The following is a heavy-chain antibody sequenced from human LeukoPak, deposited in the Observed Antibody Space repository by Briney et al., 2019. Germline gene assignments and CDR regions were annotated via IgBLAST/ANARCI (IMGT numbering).Heavy chain of an antibody. Sequence: SETLSLTCAVYGGSFRAYYWNWIRQPPGKGLEWIGEINHGGTTNYNPSLNSRVTISVDTSKNLFSLKLHSVTAADTAVYFCARAPSAPGYFDLWGQGTLVTVSS. CDR2: INHGGTT. V-gene: IGHV4-34*01. CDR3: ARAPSAPGYFDL. D-gene: IGHD6-13*01. CDR1: GGSFRAYY. J-gene: IGHJ4*02.